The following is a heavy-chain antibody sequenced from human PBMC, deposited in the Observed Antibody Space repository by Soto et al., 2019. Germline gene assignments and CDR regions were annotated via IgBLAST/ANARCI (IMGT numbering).Heavy chain of an antibody. V-gene: IGHV1-8*01. CDR3: AREIAAAGTANKFFDP. Sequence: QVQLVQSGAEVKKPGASMTVSCKASGYTFTNYDINWVRQATGQGLEWMGWMNPNSGNTGYAQKFQGRVTMTRNTSITTADLELSSLRSDDTAVYYCAREIAAAGTANKFFDPWGQGTLVTVSS. CDR1: GYTFTNYD. J-gene: IGHJ5*02. D-gene: IGHD6-25*01. CDR2: MNPNSGNT.